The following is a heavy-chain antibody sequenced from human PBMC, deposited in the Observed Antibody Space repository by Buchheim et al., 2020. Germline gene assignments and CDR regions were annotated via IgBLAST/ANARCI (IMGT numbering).Heavy chain of an antibody. D-gene: IGHD4-11*01. CDR2: IYYTGAT. J-gene: IGHJ6*02. V-gene: IGHV4-31*03. CDR3: ARDGYNNFGEYFAMDV. Sequence: QMPLPESGPGLVKPFQTLSLTCTVSGGSINRGGYYWSWIRQHSVRGLEWIGYIYYTGATYYSTSLKSRVSISVDMSKNQFSLRVNSVTAADTAVYFCARDGYNNFGEYFAMDVWGQGT. CDR1: GGSINRGGYY.